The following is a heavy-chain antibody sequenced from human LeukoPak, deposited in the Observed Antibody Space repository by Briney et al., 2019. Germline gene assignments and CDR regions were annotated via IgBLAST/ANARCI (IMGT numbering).Heavy chain of an antibody. V-gene: IGHV3-74*01. D-gene: IGHD3-22*01. Sequence: GGSLGLSCAASGFTSSSYWMHWVRQAPGKGLVWVSRINSDGSSTSYADSVKGRFTISRDNAKNTLYLQMNSLRAEDTAVYYCARGGYYDSSGYYDYYYYYGMDVWGQGTTVTVSS. CDR2: INSDGSST. J-gene: IGHJ6*02. CDR1: GFTSSSYW. CDR3: ARGGYYDSSGYYDYYYYYGMDV.